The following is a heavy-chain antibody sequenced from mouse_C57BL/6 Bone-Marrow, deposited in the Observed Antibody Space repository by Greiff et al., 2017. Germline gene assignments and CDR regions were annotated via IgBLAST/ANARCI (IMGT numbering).Heavy chain of an antibody. CDR2: IYPRSGNT. V-gene: IGHV1-81*01. CDR3: ARYTTVPWYFDV. J-gene: IGHJ1*03. CDR1: GYTFTSYG. D-gene: IGHD1-1*01. Sequence: QVQLKESGAELARPGASVKLSCKASGYTFTSYGISWVKQRTGQGLEWIGEIYPRSGNTYYNEKFKGKATLTADKSSSTAYMELRSLTSEDSAVYFCARYTTVPWYFDVWGTGTTVTVSS.